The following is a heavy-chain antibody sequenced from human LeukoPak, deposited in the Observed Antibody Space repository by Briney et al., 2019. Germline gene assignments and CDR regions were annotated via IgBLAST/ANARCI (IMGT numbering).Heavy chain of an antibody. CDR3: ARESQYYDILTGYDFDY. CDR2: ISSSSSYI. CDR1: VFTFSSYS. V-gene: IGHV3-21*01. Sequence: PGGSLRLSCAASVFTFSSYSMNWVRQAPGKGLEWVSSISSSSSYIYYADSVKGRFTISRDNAKNSLYLQMNSLRAEDTAVYYCARESQYYDILTGYDFDYWGQGTLVTVSS. J-gene: IGHJ4*02. D-gene: IGHD3-9*01.